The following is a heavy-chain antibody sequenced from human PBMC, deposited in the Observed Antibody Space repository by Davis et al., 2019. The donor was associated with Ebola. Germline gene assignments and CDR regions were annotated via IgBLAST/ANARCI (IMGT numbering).Heavy chain of an antibody. J-gene: IGHJ2*01. CDR3: TRHVSGDFWYFDL. Sequence: GGSLRLSCAASGFTFGSYAMTWARQAPGKGLEWVSAITSSGGSTYYANSVKGRFIVSRDNSKNTLFLQMDSLRADDTAVYYCTRHVSGDFWYFDLWGRGTLVSVSS. CDR1: GFTFGSYA. V-gene: IGHV3-23*01. D-gene: IGHD4-17*01. CDR2: ITSSGGST.